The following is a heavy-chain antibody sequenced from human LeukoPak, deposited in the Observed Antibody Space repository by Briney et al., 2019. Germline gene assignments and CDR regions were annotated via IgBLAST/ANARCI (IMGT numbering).Heavy chain of an antibody. J-gene: IGHJ5*02. D-gene: IGHD2-15*01. V-gene: IGHV1-2*02. CDR3: ARSRYCSGGSCYSEGGWNWFDP. Sequence: ASVKVSCKASGYTFTGYYMHWVRQAPGQGLEWMGWINPNSGGTNYAQKFQGRVTMTRDTSISTAYMGLSRLRSDDTAVYYCARSRYCSGGSCYSEGGWNWFDPWGQGTLVTVSS. CDR2: INPNSGGT. CDR1: GYTFTGYY.